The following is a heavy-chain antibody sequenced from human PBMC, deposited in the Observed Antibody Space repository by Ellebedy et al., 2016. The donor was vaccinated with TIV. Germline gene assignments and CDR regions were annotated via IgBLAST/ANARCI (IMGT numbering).Heavy chain of an antibody. V-gene: IGHV3-33*03. CDR1: GLTFSRYG. J-gene: IGHJ4*01. D-gene: IGHD2-21*02. CDR2: IWYDGSIK. Sequence: GESLKISCAASGLTFSRYGMHWIRQAPDKGLEWVAVIWYDGSIKYLADSVKGRFTISRDNAKNSLYLQMNSLRDEDTAVYYCPKGQRVVTAPFDYWGHGTLVTVSS. CDR3: PKGQRVVTAPFDY.